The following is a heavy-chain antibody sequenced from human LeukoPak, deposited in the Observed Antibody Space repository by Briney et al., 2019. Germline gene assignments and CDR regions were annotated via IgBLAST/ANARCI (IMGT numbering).Heavy chain of an antibody. D-gene: IGHD6-13*01. J-gene: IGHJ5*02. V-gene: IGHV4-4*07. Sequence: SETLSLTCTVSGGSISSYYWSWIRQPAGKGLEWIGRVYTSGSTNYNPSLKSRVTMSVDTSKNQFSLKLSSVTAADTAVYYCARSERIAAAGASLKYNWFDPWGQGTLVTVSS. CDR3: ARSERIAAAGASLKYNWFDP. CDR2: VYTSGST. CDR1: GGSISSYY.